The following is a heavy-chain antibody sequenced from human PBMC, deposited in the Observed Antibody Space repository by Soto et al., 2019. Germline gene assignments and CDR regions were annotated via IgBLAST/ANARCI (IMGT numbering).Heavy chain of an antibody. CDR1: GGSISSRKW. V-gene: IGHV4-4*02. Sequence: SETLSLTCAVSGGSISSRKWWSWVRQPPGKGLEWIGEFYHSGSANYNPSLKSRVTISVDTSNNQFSLRVNSVTAADTAVYYCASTKKWLAFDYWGQGALVTVSS. J-gene: IGHJ4*02. CDR3: ASTKKWLAFDY. CDR2: FYHSGSA. D-gene: IGHD6-19*01.